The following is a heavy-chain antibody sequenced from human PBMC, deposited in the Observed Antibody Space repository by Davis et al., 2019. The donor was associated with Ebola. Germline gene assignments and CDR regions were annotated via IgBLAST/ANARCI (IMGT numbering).Heavy chain of an antibody. CDR1: GFTFSDYY. Sequence: GESLKISCAASGFTFSDYYMSWIRQAPGKGLEWVSYISSSGSTIYYADSVKGRFTISRDNSKNTLYLQMNSLRAEDTAVYYCAKDHGAGMALDYWGQGTLVTVSS. D-gene: IGHD6-19*01. CDR2: ISSSGSTI. J-gene: IGHJ4*02. CDR3: AKDHGAGMALDY. V-gene: IGHV3-11*04.